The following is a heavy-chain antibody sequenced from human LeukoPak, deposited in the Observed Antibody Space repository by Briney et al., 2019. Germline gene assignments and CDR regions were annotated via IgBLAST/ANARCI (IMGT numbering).Heavy chain of an antibody. V-gene: IGHV3-48*04. J-gene: IGHJ4*02. D-gene: IGHD3-9*01. Sequence: GGSLRLSCAATGFTFSSYGLNWVRQAPGKGLEWVAYINGRSANILYADSVKGRFTISRDNAKNSLYLQMNSLRAEDTAVYYCARDRDWAFDYWGQGTLVTVSS. CDR2: INGRSANI. CDR1: GFTFSSYG. CDR3: ARDRDWAFDY.